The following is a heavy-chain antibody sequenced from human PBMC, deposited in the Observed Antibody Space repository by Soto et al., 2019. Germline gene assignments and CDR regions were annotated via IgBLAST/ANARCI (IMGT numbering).Heavy chain of an antibody. Sequence: QVQLQESGPGLVKPSQTLSLTCTVSGGSISSGGYYWSWIRQHPGKGLEWIGYIFYSGTTYYNPSLKSRITQTRKPSKNQFSLKLSSVTAADTAVYYCARSVDPWGQGTLVTVSS. CDR2: IFYSGTT. J-gene: IGHJ5*02. V-gene: IGHV4-31*03. CDR3: ARSVDP. CDR1: GGSISSGGYY.